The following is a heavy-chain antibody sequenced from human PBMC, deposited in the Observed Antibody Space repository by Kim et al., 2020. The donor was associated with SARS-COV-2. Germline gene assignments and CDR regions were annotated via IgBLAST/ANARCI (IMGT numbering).Heavy chain of an antibody. V-gene: IGHV1-18*01. Sequence: ASVKVSCKASGYTFNSYGISWVRQAPGQGLEWMGWISAYNGDTNYAQKFQGRVTMTTDTSTNTAYMELRNLRSDDTAVYYCARDPSSSGWYLDYWGQGTLVTVSS. D-gene: IGHD6-19*01. CDR3: ARDPSSSGWYLDY. CDR2: ISAYNGDT. J-gene: IGHJ4*02. CDR1: GYTFNSYG.